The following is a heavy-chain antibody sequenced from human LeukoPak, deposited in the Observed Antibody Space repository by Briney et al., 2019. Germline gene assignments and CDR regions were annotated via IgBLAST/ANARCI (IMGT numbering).Heavy chain of an antibody. J-gene: IGHJ4*02. Sequence: SETLSLTCTVSGGSISSSNWWSWIRQPPGKGLEWIGEIYHSGSTNYNPSLKSRVTISVDKSKTQFSLKLSSVTAADTAVYYCARDQGDYGDYLTPNSTTDYWGQGTLVTVSS. CDR3: ARDQGDYGDYLTPNSTTDY. CDR1: GGSISSSNW. CDR2: IYHSGST. V-gene: IGHV4-4*02. D-gene: IGHD4-17*01.